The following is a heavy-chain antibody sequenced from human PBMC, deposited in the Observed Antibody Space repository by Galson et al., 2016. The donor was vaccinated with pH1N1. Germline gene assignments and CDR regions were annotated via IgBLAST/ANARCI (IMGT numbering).Heavy chain of an antibody. CDR2: ISSSDTI. CDR3: ARDLGSLELMDLTFDY. D-gene: IGHD1-7*01. J-gene: IGHJ4*02. V-gene: IGHV3-11*01. CDR1: GFTFSDYH. Sequence: SLRLSCAASGFTFSDYHMSWIRQAPGKGLEWVSYISSSDTIYYAYSVKGRFTISRDNAKNSLYLQMNSLRAEDTAVYYCARDLGSLELMDLTFDYWGQGTLVTVSS.